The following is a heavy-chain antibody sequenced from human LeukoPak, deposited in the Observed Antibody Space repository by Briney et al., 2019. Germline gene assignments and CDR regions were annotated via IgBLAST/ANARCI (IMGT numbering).Heavy chain of an antibody. CDR2: IKPEGTET. V-gene: IGHV3-7*01. D-gene: IGHD3/OR15-3a*01. CDR1: RLSFGSYW. CDR3: ARDSGDRTVDY. J-gene: IGHJ4*02. Sequence: GGSLTLSCPASRLSFGSYWMSRVRQPPGKRVQWVANIKPEGTETYYVDSVEGRFTVSRDNAKNSLYLQMNSLRAEDTAIYYCARDSGDRTVDYWGQGTLVTVSS.